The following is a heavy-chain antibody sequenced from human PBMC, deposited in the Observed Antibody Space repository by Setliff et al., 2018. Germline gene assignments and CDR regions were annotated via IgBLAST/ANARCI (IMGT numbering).Heavy chain of an antibody. D-gene: IGHD3-16*01. CDR2: INTNTGNP. CDR3: ASRGTSNGYYYYMDV. CDR1: GYTFSTYA. Sequence: ASVKVSCKASGYTFSTYAMNWVRQAPGQGLEWMGWINTNTGNPTYAQGFTGRFAFSLDTSVSTAYLQISSLKAEDTAVYYCASRGTSNGYYYYMDVWGKGTTVTVSS. J-gene: IGHJ6*03. V-gene: IGHV7-4-1*02.